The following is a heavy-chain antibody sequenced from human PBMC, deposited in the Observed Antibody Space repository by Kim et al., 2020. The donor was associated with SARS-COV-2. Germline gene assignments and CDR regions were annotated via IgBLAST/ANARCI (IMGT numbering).Heavy chain of an antibody. Sequence: SETLSLTCTVSGGSISSSSYYWGWIRQPPGKGLEWIGSIYYSGSTYYNPSLKSRVTISVDTSKNQFSLKLSSVTAADTAVYYCARHRIMLGGYDKYNWFDPWGQGTLVTVSS. CDR1: GGSISSSSYY. V-gene: IGHV4-39*01. CDR3: ARHRIMLGGYDKYNWFDP. CDR2: IYYSGST. D-gene: IGHD3-3*01. J-gene: IGHJ5*02.